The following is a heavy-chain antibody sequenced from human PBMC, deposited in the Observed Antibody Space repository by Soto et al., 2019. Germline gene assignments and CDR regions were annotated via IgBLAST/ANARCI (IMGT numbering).Heavy chain of an antibody. D-gene: IGHD5-12*01. CDR2: INPNSGGT. J-gene: IGHJ3*02. Sequence: ASVKVSCKASGYTFTGYYMHWVRQAPGQGLEWMGWINPNSGGTNYAQKFQGRVTMTRDTSISTAYMELSRLRSDDTAVYYCARPYGVVATLNDAFDIWGQGTMVTVSS. CDR3: ARPYGVVATLNDAFDI. V-gene: IGHV1-2*02. CDR1: GYTFTGYY.